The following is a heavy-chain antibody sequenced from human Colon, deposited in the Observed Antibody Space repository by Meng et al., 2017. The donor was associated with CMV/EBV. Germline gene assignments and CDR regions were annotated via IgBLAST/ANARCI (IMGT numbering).Heavy chain of an antibody. CDR2: INPNSGGT. V-gene: IGHV1-2*02. J-gene: IGHJ4*02. CDR3: ARDLRVWFGEFKN. Sequence: QGQLVQSGAWGKKPGASVKVSCKAFGYTFTGYYMHWVRQAPGQGLEWMGWINPNSGGTNYAQKFQGRVTMTRDTSISTAYMELSRLRSDDTAVYYCARDLRVWFGEFKNWGQGTLVTVSS. D-gene: IGHD3-10*01. CDR1: GYTFTGYY.